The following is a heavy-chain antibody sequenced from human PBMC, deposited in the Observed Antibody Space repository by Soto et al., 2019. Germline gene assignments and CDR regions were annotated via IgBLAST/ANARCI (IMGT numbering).Heavy chain of an antibody. Sequence: ASETLSLTCTVSGGSISSGGYYWSWIRQQPGKGLEWIGYIYYSGSTYYNPSLKSRVTISVDTSKNQFSLKLSSVTAADTAVYYCARSDEPDYSNYDYAFDIWGQGTMVTVSS. D-gene: IGHD4-4*01. V-gene: IGHV4-31*03. J-gene: IGHJ3*02. CDR1: GGSISSGGYY. CDR2: IYYSGST. CDR3: ARSDEPDYSNYDYAFDI.